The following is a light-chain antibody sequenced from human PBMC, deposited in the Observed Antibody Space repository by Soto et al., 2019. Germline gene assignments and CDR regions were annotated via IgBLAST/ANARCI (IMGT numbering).Light chain of an antibody. J-gene: IGLJ1*01. CDR2: YNS. CDR1: NSNIGSNT. Sequence: QSVLTQPPSVSGTPGQRVTISCSGRNSNIGSNTVNWYRQLPGTAPRLLIYYNSERPSGVPDRFSGSKSGTSASLAIRGLQSEDEADFYCAAWDDSLYVYVFGTGTKLTVL. V-gene: IGLV1-44*01. CDR3: AAWDDSLYVYV.